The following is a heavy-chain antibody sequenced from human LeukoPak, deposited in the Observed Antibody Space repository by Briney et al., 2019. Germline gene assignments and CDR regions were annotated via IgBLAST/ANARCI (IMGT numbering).Heavy chain of an antibody. D-gene: IGHD2-15*01. CDR2: IFPVFGAA. Sequence: SVKVSCKTSGDTFRRYEIIWVRQAPGQGLEWIGGIFPVFGAASYAQKLQGRVTFTADKSTNTVYMDLRSLRSEDTAVYYCSRTTSQSIVAAGDHWGQGTLVIVSS. V-gene: IGHV1-69*06. CDR3: SRTTSQSIVAAGDH. J-gene: IGHJ4*02. CDR1: GDTFRRYE.